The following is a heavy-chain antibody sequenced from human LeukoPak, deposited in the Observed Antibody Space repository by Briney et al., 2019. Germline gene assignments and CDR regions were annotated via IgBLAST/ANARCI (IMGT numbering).Heavy chain of an antibody. D-gene: IGHD5-24*01. CDR1: GGSFSGYY. CDR2: INHSGST. J-gene: IGHJ4*02. V-gene: IGHV4-34*01. Sequence: SETLSLTCAVYGGSFSGYYWSWLRQPPGKGLEWIGEINHSGSTNYNPSLKSRVTISVDTSKNQFSLKLSSVTAADTAVYYCARGRERDGYPTNFDYWGQGTLVTVSS. CDR3: ARGRERDGYPTNFDY.